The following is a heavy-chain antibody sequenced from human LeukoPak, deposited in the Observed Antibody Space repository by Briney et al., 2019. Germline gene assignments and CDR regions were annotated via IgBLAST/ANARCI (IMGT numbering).Heavy chain of an antibody. CDR1: GYTFTSYA. V-gene: IGHV1-2*04. D-gene: IGHD6-13*01. Sequence: ASVKVSCKASGYTFTSYAMHWVRQAPGQGLEWMGWINPNSGGTNYAQKFQGWVTMTRDTSISTAYMELSRLRSDDTAVYYCARVSKSSSWYSIDYWGQGTLVTVSS. CDR2: INPNSGGT. J-gene: IGHJ4*02. CDR3: ARVSKSSSWYSIDY.